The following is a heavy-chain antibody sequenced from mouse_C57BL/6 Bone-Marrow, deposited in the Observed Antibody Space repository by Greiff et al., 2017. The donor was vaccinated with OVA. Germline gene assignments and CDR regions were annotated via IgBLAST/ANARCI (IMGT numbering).Heavy chain of an antibody. CDR2: ISYDGSN. CDR1: GYSITSGYY. J-gene: IGHJ4*01. D-gene: IGHD2-5*01. CDR3: ARNAYYSNYDYYAMDY. V-gene: IGHV3-6*01. Sequence: ESGPGLVKPSQSLSLTCSVTGYSITSGYYWNWIRQFPGNKLAWMGYISYDGSNNSNPSLKNRISLTRDTSKNQFFLKLNSVTTEDTATYYCARNAYYSNYDYYAMDYWGQGTSVTVSS.